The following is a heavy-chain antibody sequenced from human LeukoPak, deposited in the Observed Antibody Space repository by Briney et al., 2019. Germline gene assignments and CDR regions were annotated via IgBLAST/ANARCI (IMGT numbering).Heavy chain of an antibody. J-gene: IGHJ5*02. CDR3: SRDVVVVSAAKRDTVWFDP. CDR2: ISDYNGNT. CDR1: VYTFTSYG. Sequence: ASVKVFCTASVYTFTSYGINWVRQAPGQGLEWMRWISDYNGNTNNSQKLQGRVTMTTDTYTSTAYMELRSRRSDDTAVYYCSRDVVVVSAAKRDTVWFDPWGQGTLVTVSS. V-gene: IGHV1-18*01. D-gene: IGHD2-2*01.